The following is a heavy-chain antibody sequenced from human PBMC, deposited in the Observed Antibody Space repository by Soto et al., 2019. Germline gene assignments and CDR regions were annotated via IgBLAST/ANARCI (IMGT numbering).Heavy chain of an antibody. Sequence: GGSLRFSCAASGFTVSSNYMSWVRQAPGKGLEWVSVIYSGGSTYYADSVKGRFTISRDNSKNTLYLQMNSLRAEDTAVYYCAREVVVVPAASPSMDVWGKGTTVTVSS. V-gene: IGHV3-66*01. CDR1: GFTVSSNY. CDR3: AREVVVVPAASPSMDV. CDR2: IYSGGST. D-gene: IGHD2-2*01. J-gene: IGHJ6*04.